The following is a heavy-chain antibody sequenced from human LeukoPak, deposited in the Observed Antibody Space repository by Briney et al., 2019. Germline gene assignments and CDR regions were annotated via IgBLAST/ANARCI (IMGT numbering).Heavy chain of an antibody. V-gene: IGHV4-34*01. Sequence: SETLSLTCAVYGGSFSGYYWSWIRQPPGKGLEWIGEINHSGSTNYNPSLKSRVTISVDTSKNQFSLKLSSVTAADTAVYYCARLIGYNDYAWGQGTLVTVSS. CDR2: INHSGST. J-gene: IGHJ4*02. CDR3: ARLIGYNDYA. CDR1: GGSFSGYY. D-gene: IGHD5-12*01.